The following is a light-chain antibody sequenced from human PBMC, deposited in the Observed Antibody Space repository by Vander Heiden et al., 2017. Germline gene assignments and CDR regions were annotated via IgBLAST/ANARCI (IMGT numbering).Light chain of an antibody. Sequence: IVMTQSPATLSVSPGERATLSCRASQSVSSNLAWYQQKPGQAPRLLIYGASTRATGIPARFSGSGSGTEFTLTISSLQSEDFAVYYCQQYNNWPPGVTFGQGTRLXIK. J-gene: IGKJ5*01. CDR2: GAS. V-gene: IGKV3-15*01. CDR3: QQYNNWPPGVT. CDR1: QSVSSN.